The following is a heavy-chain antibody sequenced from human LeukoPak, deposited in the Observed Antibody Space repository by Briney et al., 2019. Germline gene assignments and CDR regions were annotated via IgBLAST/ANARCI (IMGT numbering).Heavy chain of an antibody. CDR1: GGSISSYY. CDR2: IYYSGST. D-gene: IGHD6-19*01. V-gene: IGHV4-59*01. CDR3: ARGASGWSRSNFDY. Sequence: PSETLSLTCTVSGGSISSYYWSWIRQPPGKGLEWIGYIYYSGSTNYNPSLKSRVTLSVDTSKNQFSLNLTSVTAADTAVYYCARGASGWSRSNFDYWGQGTLVTVSS. J-gene: IGHJ4*02.